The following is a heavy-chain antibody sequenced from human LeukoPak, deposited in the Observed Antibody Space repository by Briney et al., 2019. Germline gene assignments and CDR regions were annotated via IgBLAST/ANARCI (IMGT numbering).Heavy chain of an antibody. CDR1: GGSISSHY. J-gene: IGHJ4*02. Sequence: PSETLSLTCTVSGGSISSHYWSWIRQPPGKGLEWIGYIYYSGNTNYNPSLKSRVTISVDTSKNQFSLKLNSVTAADTAVYYCARLSGIVGASHYFDYWGQGTLVTVSS. V-gene: IGHV4-59*11. CDR2: IYYSGNT. D-gene: IGHD1-26*01. CDR3: ARLSGIVGASHYFDY.